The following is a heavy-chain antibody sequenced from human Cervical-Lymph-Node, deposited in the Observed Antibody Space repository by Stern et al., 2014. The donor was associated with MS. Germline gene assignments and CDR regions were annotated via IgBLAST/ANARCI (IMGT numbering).Heavy chain of an antibody. CDR2: INPNRGDT. J-gene: IGHJ6*02. V-gene: IGHV1-2*02. Sequence: VQLEESGAEVEKPGASVKVSCKASGFTFTYYYIHWVRQAPGQGLEWLAWINPNRGDTTYAPKFQGRVTVTRDTSISTAYMDLSRLRSDDTAVYYCARSTDSPEGMDVWGQGTTVTVSS. D-gene: IGHD2-21*01. CDR3: ARSTDSPEGMDV. CDR1: GFTFTYYY.